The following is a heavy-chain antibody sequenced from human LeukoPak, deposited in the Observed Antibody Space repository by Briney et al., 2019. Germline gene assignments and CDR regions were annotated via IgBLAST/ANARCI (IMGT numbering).Heavy chain of an antibody. CDR3: AHTDYDYVI. V-gene: IGHV2-5*02. Sequence: SGPTLVNPTQPLTLTCTFSGLSLSTGGVGVGWIRQPPGKALEWLALIYWDDDKRYSPSLKSRLTIAKDTSKNQVVLAMTNMDPVDTATYYCAHTDYDYVIWGQGTMVTVSS. CDR1: GLSLSTGGVG. J-gene: IGHJ3*02. D-gene: IGHD3-16*01. CDR2: IYWDDDK.